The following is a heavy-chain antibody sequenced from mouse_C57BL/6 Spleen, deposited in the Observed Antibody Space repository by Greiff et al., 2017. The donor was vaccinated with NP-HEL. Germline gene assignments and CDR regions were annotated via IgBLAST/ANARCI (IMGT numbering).Heavy chain of an antibody. D-gene: IGHD2-4*01. J-gene: IGHJ2*01. Sequence: DVQLQESGPGLVKPSQSLSLTCSVTGYSITSGYYWNWIRQFPGNKLEWMGYISYDGSNNYNPSLKNRISITRDTSKNQFFLKLNSVTTEDTATYYCARVDDYDEDYCDYWGQGTTLTVSS. CDR3: ARVDDYDEDYCDY. CDR2: ISYDGSN. CDR1: GYSITSGYY. V-gene: IGHV3-6*01.